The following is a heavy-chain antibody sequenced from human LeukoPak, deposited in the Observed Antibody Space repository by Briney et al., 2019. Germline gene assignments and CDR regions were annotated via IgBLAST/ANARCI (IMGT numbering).Heavy chain of an antibody. J-gene: IGHJ3*01. V-gene: IGHV1-69*04. D-gene: IGHD6-6*01. CDR2: IIPILGIA. Sequence: ASVKVSCKPSVGTFSSYAISWVRQAPGQGLEWMGRIIPILGIANYAQKFQGRVTITADKSTSTAYMELGSLRSEDTAVYYCARPSRGQLVDAFDVWGQGTMVTVSS. CDR1: VGTFSSYA. CDR3: ARPSRGQLVDAFDV.